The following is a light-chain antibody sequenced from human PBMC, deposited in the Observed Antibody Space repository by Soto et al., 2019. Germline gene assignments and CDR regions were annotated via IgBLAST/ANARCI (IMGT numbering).Light chain of an antibody. J-gene: IGKJ1*01. Sequence: DIQLTHSPSTLSASVLYTGTLPLRASQSINSWLAWYQQKPGKAPNLLIYGASTLESGVPSRFSGSGSGTDFTLTISSLQPEDFATYYCQQFHSFSRTFGQGTKVDIK. CDR3: QQFHSFSRT. V-gene: IGKV1-5*01. CDR2: GAS. CDR1: QSINSW.